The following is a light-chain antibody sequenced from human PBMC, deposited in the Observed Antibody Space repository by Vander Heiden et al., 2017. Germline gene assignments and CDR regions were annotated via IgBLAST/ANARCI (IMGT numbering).Light chain of an antibody. CDR1: QSLASSNGYNY. V-gene: IGKV2-28*01. J-gene: IGKJ1*01. CDR3: KQSKKNPST. Sequence: DIVMTPSPLSLPVTLGEPASGYCMSSQSLASSNGYNYLDWYQQKPGKSPQLLIYLGSNRDSGVPARFSGSGSGTDFTLTISRVEAEDVGIYYCKQSKKNPSTFGRGTKVEIK. CDR2: LGS.